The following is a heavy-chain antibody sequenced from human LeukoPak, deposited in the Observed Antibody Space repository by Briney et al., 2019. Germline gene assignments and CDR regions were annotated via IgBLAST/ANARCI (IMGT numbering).Heavy chain of an antibody. D-gene: IGHD4-11*01. J-gene: IGHJ4*02. CDR2: IYSGGST. CDR3: ARAGQYYFDY. CDR1: GFTLSSNY. Sequence: PGGSLRLSCAASGFTLSSNYMSWVRQAPGKGLEWVSVIYSGGSTYYADSVKGRFIISRDNSKNTLYLQMNSLRAEDTAVYYCARAGQYYFDYGGQGTLVTVSS. V-gene: IGHV3-53*01.